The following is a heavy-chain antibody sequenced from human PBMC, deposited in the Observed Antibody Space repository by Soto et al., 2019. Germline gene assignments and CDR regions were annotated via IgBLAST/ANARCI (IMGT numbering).Heavy chain of an antibody. D-gene: IGHD3-10*01. V-gene: IGHV3-9*01. Sequence: EVQLVESGGGLVQPGRSLRLSCAASGFTFDDYAMHWVRQAPGKGLEWVSGISWNSGSIGYADSVKGRFTISRDNAKNSLYLQMNSLRAEDTVLYYCAKDSRVRGVKLCLAAFDIWGQGTMVTVSS. J-gene: IGHJ3*02. CDR3: AKDSRVRGVKLCLAAFDI. CDR1: GFTFDDYA. CDR2: ISWNSGSI.